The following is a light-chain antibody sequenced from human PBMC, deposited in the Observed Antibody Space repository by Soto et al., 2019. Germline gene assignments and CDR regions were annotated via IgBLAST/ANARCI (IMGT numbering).Light chain of an antibody. Sequence: DIQMTQSPSTLSASVGDRVTITCRASQSISTWLAWYQQKPGKAPKLLIYKASSLEGGVPSRFGGSGSGTLFNITISSLQPDDFATYYCQQYNTHPLTFGGGTTVDIK. CDR1: QSISTW. J-gene: IGKJ4*01. CDR3: QQYNTHPLT. CDR2: KAS. V-gene: IGKV1-5*03.